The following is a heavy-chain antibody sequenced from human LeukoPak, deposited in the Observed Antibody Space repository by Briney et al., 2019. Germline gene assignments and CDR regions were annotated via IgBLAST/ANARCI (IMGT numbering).Heavy chain of an antibody. CDR2: ISGSSRTI. CDR1: GFTFSSYS. J-gene: IGHJ4*02. Sequence: PGGSLRLSCAASGFTFSSYSTNWVRQAPGKGLEWLSYISGSSRTIYYADSVKGRFTISRDNAKNSLYLQMNSLRAEDTAVYYCARSSGGTYFDYWGQGTLVTVSS. D-gene: IGHD5-12*01. V-gene: IGHV3-48*01. CDR3: ARSSGGTYFDY.